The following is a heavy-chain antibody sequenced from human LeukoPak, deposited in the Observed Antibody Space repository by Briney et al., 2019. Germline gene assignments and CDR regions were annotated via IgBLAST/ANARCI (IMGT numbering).Heavy chain of an antibody. CDR3: ARESIAARLGWFDP. Sequence: SETLSLTCTVSGGSISSYYWGWIRQPPGKGLEWIGSIYYSGSTYYNPSLKSRVTISVDTSKNQFSLKLSSVTAADTAVYYCARESIAARLGWFDPWGQGTLVTVSS. CDR1: GGSISSYY. V-gene: IGHV4-39*01. J-gene: IGHJ5*02. D-gene: IGHD6-6*01. CDR2: IYYSGST.